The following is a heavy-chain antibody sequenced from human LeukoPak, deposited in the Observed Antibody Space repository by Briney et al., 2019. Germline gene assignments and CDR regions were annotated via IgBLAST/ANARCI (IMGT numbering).Heavy chain of an antibody. CDR1: GYTFTSYD. CDR2: MNPNSGNT. Sequence: GASVKVSCKASGYTFTSYDINWVRQATGQGLEWMGWMNPNSGNTGYAQKFQGRVTMTRNTSISTAYMELSSLRSEDTAVYYCARGPPRDYDFWSGYYYYYYYGMDVWGQGTTVTVSS. V-gene: IGHV1-8*01. D-gene: IGHD3-3*01. J-gene: IGHJ6*02. CDR3: ARGPPRDYDFWSGYYYYYYYGMDV.